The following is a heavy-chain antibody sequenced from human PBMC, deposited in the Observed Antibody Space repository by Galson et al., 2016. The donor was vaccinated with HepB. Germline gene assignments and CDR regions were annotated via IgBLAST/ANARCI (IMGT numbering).Heavy chain of an antibody. CDR3: ARRPNRGPSPFDV. CDR1: GGPLSHNY. J-gene: IGHJ3*01. Sequence: SETLSLTCDISGGPLSHNYWTWLRQPPGKPLEWIGNIYYGGNTNYSPSLKSRVTMSIDTSKRQFSLTLASVTAADAATYYCARRPNRGPSPFDVWGQGTMVIVSS. CDR2: IYYGGNT. V-gene: IGHV4-59*08. D-gene: IGHD2/OR15-2a*01.